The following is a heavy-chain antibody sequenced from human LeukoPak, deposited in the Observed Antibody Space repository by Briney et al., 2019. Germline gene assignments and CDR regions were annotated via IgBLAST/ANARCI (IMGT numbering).Heavy chain of an antibody. CDR2: ISDYNGNT. CDR3: ASGVNSYGVPSFDY. Sequence: ASVNVSCKASGYTFTSYGISWVRQAPGQGLEWMGWISDYNGNTNYAQKLQGRVTMTTDTSTSTAYMELRSLRSDDTAVYYCASGVNSYGVPSFDYWGQGTLVTVSS. V-gene: IGHV1-18*01. CDR1: GYTFTSYG. D-gene: IGHD5-18*01. J-gene: IGHJ4*02.